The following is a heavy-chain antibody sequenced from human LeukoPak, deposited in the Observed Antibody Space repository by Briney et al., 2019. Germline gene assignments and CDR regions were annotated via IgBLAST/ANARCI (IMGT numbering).Heavy chain of an antibody. CDR2: IYYSGST. J-gene: IGHJ4*02. CDR1: Y. V-gene: IGHV4-30-4*08. D-gene: IGHD6-19*01. Sequence: YWIGWVRQMPGKGLEWIGYIYYSGSTYYNPSLKSRVTISVDTSKNQFSLKLSSVTAADTAVYYCARAIAVAGIGARVIDYWGQGTLVTVSS. CDR3: ARAIAVAGIGARVIDY.